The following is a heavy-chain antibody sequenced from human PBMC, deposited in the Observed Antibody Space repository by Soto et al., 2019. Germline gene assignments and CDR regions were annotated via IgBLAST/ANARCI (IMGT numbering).Heavy chain of an antibody. CDR3: AQYCSGGSCYFTY. Sequence: GASVKVSCQASGGTFSSYAISWVRQAPGQGLEWMGGIIPIFGTANYAQKFQGRVTITADKSTSTAYMELSSLRSEDTAVYYCAQYCSGGSCYFTYWGQGTLVTVSS. J-gene: IGHJ4*02. CDR2: IIPIFGTA. D-gene: IGHD2-15*01. V-gene: IGHV1-69*06. CDR1: GGTFSSYA.